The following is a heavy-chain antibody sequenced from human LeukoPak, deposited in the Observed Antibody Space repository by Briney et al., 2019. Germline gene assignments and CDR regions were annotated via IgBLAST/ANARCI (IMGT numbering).Heavy chain of an antibody. D-gene: IGHD2-15*01. V-gene: IGHV3-7*01. CDR2: MNQDGGEK. CDR1: GFTFRKYW. Sequence: GGSLRLSCAASGFTFRKYWMSWVRQAPGKGLEWVANMNQDGGEKNYVDSVKGRFTISRDNARNSLYLQMNSLTADDTAVYYCARDLGYSSFDYWGQGALVTVSS. J-gene: IGHJ4*02. CDR3: ARDLGYSSFDY.